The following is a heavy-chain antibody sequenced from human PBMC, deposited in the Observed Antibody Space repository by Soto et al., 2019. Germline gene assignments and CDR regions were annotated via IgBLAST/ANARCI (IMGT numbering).Heavy chain of an antibody. Sequence: QVQLVQSGAEVKKPGASVKVSCKASGYTFTSYAMHWVRQAPGQRLEWMGRINAGNGNTKYSQKFQGRVTITRDTSASTGYMELSSLRSEDTAVYYCARGPGGPDGPGDYCGQGTLVTDST. D-gene: IGHD2-15*01. CDR2: INAGNGNT. CDR3: ARGPGGPDGPGDY. V-gene: IGHV1-3*01. J-gene: IGHJ4*02. CDR1: GYTFTSYA.